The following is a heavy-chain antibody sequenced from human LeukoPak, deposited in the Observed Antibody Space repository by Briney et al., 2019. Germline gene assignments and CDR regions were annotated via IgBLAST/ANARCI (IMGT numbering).Heavy chain of an antibody. D-gene: IGHD5-18*01. CDR3: ARVGRYSYVPNS. CDR2: IKQDGSEK. J-gene: IGHJ4*02. CDR1: GFTFIDYW. Sequence: GGSLRLTCAASGFTFIDYWMSWVRQAPGKGLEWVANIKQDGSEKYYVDSVEGRLTISRDNAKNSLYLQMNSLRAEDTAVYFCARVGRYSYVPNSWGQGALVTVSS. V-gene: IGHV3-7*01.